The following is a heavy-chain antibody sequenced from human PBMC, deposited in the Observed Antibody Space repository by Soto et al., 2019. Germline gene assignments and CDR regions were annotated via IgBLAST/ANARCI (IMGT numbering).Heavy chain of an antibody. CDR1: GFTFSSYS. V-gene: IGHV3-23*01. Sequence: GSLILSCSAPGFTFSSYSMTWVLQAPGKGLEWVSAISGSGGSTYYADSVKGRFTISRDNSKNTLYLQMNSLRAEDTAVYYCAKPSITMVRGVFDYWGQGTMVTVSS. J-gene: IGHJ4*02. CDR2: ISGSGGST. CDR3: AKPSITMVRGVFDY. D-gene: IGHD3-10*01.